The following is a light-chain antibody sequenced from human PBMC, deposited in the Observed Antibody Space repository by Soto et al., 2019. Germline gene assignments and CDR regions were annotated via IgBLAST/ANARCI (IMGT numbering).Light chain of an antibody. CDR3: QPYNSYSRT. V-gene: IGKV1-5*03. CDR2: KAS. CDR1: QSIDTW. Sequence: IRMTQSPSSHSASTGDRVTITCRASQSIDTWLAWYQHKPGKAPKVLIFKASTLETGVPSRFSGSGSETEFPLTINSLQPDDSATYYCQPYNSYSRTFGQGTKVDIK. J-gene: IGKJ1*01.